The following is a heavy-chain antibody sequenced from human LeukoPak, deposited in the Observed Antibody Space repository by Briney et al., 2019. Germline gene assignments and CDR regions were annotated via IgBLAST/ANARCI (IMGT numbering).Heavy chain of an antibody. CDR2: ISYDGGNK. CDR3: ARTSNYYYYIDV. CDR1: GFTFSSYA. Sequence: PGGSLRLSCAASGFTFSSYAMHWVRQAPGKGLEWVAVISYDGGNKYYADSVRGRFTISRDNSKNTLYLQMNSLRAEDTAVYYCARTSNYYYYIDVWGKGTTVTVSS. J-gene: IGHJ6*03. V-gene: IGHV3-30*04.